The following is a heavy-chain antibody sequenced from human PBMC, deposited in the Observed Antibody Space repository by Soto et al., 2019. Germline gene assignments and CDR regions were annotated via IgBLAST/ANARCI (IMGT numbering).Heavy chain of an antibody. CDR2: IYTSGST. CDR1: GGSIISYY. V-gene: IGHV4-4*07. CDR3: ARGIGIAVAGTEWFDP. Sequence: SETLSLTCTVSGGSIISYYCSCIRHPSLKGLEWIGRIYTSGSTNYNPSLKSRVTMSVDTSKNQFSLKLSSVTAADTAVYYCARGIGIAVAGTEWFDPWGQGTLVTVSS. J-gene: IGHJ5*02. D-gene: IGHD6-19*01.